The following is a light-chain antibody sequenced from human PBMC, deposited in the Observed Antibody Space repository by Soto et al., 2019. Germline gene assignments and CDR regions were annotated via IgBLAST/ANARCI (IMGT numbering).Light chain of an antibody. CDR3: SSYTSSSTLGV. CDR2: DVS. CDR1: SSDVGGYNY. J-gene: IGLJ1*01. V-gene: IGLV2-14*01. Sequence: ALTQPASVSGSPGQSITNSCTGTSSDVGGYNYVSWYQQHPGKAPKLMIYDVSNRPSGVSNRFSGSKSGNTASLTISGLQAEDEADYYCSSYTSSSTLGVFGTGTKVTVL.